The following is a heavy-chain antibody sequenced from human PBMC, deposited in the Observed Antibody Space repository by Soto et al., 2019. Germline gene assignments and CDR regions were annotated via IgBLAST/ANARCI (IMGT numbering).Heavy chain of an antibody. J-gene: IGHJ6*02. Sequence: PSETLSITCTVSGGSISSYYWSWIRQPPGKGLEWIGYIFYSGSTNYNPSLKSRVTISVDTSKNQFSLKLSSVTAADTAVYYCARQGPYGTDVWREGTTVTVS. CDR1: GGSISSYY. V-gene: IGHV4-59*08. CDR3: ARQGPYGTDV. CDR2: IFYSGST.